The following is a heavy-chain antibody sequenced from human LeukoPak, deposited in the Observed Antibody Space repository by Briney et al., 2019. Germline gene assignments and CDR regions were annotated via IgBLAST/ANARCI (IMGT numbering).Heavy chain of an antibody. D-gene: IGHD3-16*01. V-gene: IGHV4-34*01. Sequence: SETLSLTCAVYGGSFSGYYWSWIRQPPGKGLEWIGEINRSGSTNYNPSLKSRVTISVDTSKNQFSLKLSSVTAADTAVYYCARGVYYGGVPYHELDYWGQGTLATVSS. CDR3: ARGVYYGGVPYHELDY. J-gene: IGHJ4*02. CDR2: INRSGST. CDR1: GGSFSGYY.